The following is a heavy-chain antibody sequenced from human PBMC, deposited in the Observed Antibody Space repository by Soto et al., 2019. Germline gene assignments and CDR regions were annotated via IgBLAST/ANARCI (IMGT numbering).Heavy chain of an antibody. CDR1: GFPFSTYG. J-gene: IGHJ4*02. Sequence: QVQLVESGGGVVQPGRSLRLSCAASGFPFSTYGMHWVRQAPGKGLEWVAVMSYGGVNKYYADSVKGRFTISRDSSKNTLYLQMDSLRAEDTAFYYCAKDQGGYLSVFDYWGQGTLVTVSS. V-gene: IGHV3-30*18. CDR3: AKDQGGYLSVFDY. CDR2: MSYGGVNK. D-gene: IGHD5-12*01.